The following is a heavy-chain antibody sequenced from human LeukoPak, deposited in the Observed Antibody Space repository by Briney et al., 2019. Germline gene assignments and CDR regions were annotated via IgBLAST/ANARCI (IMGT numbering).Heavy chain of an antibody. CDR2: IYHSGST. V-gene: IGHV4-38-2*01. CDR1: GYSISSGYY. CDR3: ARRMHDFDY. Sequence: SETLSLTCAVSGYSISSGYYWGWIRQPPGKGLEWIGSIYHSGSTYYNPSLKSRVTISVDTSKNQFSPKLSSVTAADTAVYYCARRMHDFDYWGQGTLVTVSS. J-gene: IGHJ4*02.